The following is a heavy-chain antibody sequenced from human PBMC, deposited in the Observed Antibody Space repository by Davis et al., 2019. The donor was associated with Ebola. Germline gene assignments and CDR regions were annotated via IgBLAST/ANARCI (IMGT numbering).Heavy chain of an antibody. V-gene: IGHV3-11*01. CDR3: ARGGVATDNYYYYGMDV. CDR1: GFTFSDYY. J-gene: IGHJ6*02. D-gene: IGHD5-12*01. CDR2: ISSSGSTI. Sequence: PGGSLRLSCVASGFTFSDYYMSWIRQAPGKGLEWVSYISSSGSTIYYADSVKGRFTISRDNAKNSLYLQMNSLRAEDTAVYYCARGGVATDNYYYYGMDVWGQGTTVTVSS.